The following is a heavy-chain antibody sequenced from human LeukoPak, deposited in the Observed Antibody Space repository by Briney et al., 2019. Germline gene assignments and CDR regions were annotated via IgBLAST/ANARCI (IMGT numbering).Heavy chain of an antibody. D-gene: IGHD3-16*01. J-gene: IGHJ4*02. CDR1: GGSISSGGYY. CDR2: IYHSGST. Sequence: SETLSLACTVSGGSISSGGYYWSWIRQPPGKGLEWIGYIYHSGSTYYNPSLKSRVTISVDRSKNQFSLKLSSVTAADTAVYYCARDTSDYIDYWGQGTLVTVSP. V-gene: IGHV4-30-2*01. CDR3: ARDTSDYIDY.